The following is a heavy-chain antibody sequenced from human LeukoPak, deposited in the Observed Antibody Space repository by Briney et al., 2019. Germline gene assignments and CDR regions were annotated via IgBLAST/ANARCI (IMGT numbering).Heavy chain of an antibody. Sequence: GGSLRLSCAASGFTFSSYWMSWVRQAPGKGLEWVANIKQDGSEKYYVDSVKGRFTISRDNAKNSLYLQMNSLRAEDTAVYYCARDSSSWPFPSVSDYWGQGTLVTVSS. CDR2: IKQDGSEK. CDR1: GFTFSSYW. V-gene: IGHV3-7*01. CDR3: ARDSSSWPFPSVSDY. D-gene: IGHD6-13*01. J-gene: IGHJ4*02.